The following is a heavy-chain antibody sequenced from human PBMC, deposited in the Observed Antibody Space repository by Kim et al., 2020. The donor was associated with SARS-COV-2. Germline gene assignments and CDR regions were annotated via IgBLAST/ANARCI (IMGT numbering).Heavy chain of an antibody. Sequence: GSTNYNPSLKSRVTISVDTSKNQFSLKLSSVTAADTAVYYCARGGSYLDYWGQGTLVTVSS. J-gene: IGHJ4*02. CDR3: ARGGSYLDY. V-gene: IGHV4-34*01. CDR2: GST. D-gene: IGHD1-26*01.